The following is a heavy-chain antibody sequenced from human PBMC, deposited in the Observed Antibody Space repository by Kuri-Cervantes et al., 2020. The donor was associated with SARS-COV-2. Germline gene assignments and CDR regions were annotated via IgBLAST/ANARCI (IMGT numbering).Heavy chain of an antibody. V-gene: IGHV4-4*07. CDR1: GGSISSYY. J-gene: IGHJ6*03. CDR2: IYTSGST. CDR3: ARAYGFLRYIYYMDV. D-gene: IGHD4-17*01. Sequence: SETLSLTCTVSGGSISSYYWSWIRQPAGKGLEWIGRIYTSGSTNYNPSLKSRVTMSVDTSTKQFSLNLNSVTAADTAVYYCARAYGFLRYIYYMDVWGRGTTVTVSS.